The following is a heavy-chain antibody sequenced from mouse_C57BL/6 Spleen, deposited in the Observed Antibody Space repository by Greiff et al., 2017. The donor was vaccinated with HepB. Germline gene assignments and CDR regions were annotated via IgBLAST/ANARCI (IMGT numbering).Heavy chain of an antibody. CDR2: IYPGSGNT. J-gene: IGHJ1*03. CDR3: ARRGYDYGSSAVNFDV. V-gene: IGHV1-66*01. CDR1: GYSFTSYY. D-gene: IGHD1-1*01. Sequence: QVQLQQSGPELVKPGASVKISCKASGYSFTSYYIHWVKQRPGQGLEWIGWIYPGSGNTKYNEKFKGKATLTADTSSSTAYMQLSSLTSEDSAVYYCARRGYDYGSSAVNFDVWGTRTTVTVSS.